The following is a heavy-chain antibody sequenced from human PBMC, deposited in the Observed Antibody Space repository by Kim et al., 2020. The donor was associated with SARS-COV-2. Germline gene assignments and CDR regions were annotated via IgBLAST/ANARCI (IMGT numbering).Heavy chain of an antibody. CDR1: GGSFSGYY. V-gene: IGHV4-34*01. Sequence: SETLSLTCAVYGGSFSGYYWSWIRQPPGKGLEWIGDINHSGSINYNPSLKSRVTISVDTSKNQFSLKLSPVTAADTAVYYCARVRRGQWQQLPREGAFDIWGQGTMVTVSS. CDR3: ARVRRGQWQQLPREGAFDI. CDR2: INHSGSI. J-gene: IGHJ3*02. D-gene: IGHD6-13*01.